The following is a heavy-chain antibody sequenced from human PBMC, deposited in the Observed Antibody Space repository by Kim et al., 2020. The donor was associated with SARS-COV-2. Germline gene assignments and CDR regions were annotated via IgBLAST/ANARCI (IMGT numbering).Heavy chain of an antibody. CDR2: IKSKTDGGTT. CDR1: GFTFSNAW. Sequence: GGSLRLSCAASGFTFSNAWMSWVRQAPGKGLEWVGRIKSKTDGGTTDYAAPVKGRFTISRDDSKNTLYLQMNSLKTEDTAVYYCTTVRLGGPYGSGDYYYYYGMDVWGQGTTVTVSS. CDR3: TTVRLGGPYGSGDYYYYYGMDV. V-gene: IGHV3-15*01. J-gene: IGHJ6*02. D-gene: IGHD3-10*01.